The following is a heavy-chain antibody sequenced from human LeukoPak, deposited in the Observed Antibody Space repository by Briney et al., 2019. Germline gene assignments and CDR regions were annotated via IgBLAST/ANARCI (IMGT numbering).Heavy chain of an antibody. CDR3: AKDRGFVEHFPFFY. J-gene: IGHJ4*02. CDR1: GFTFSTYA. CDR2: ISGSGGST. D-gene: IGHD3-3*02. Sequence: PGGSLRLSCAASGFTFSTYAMSWVRQTPGKGLEWVSAISGSGGSTYYADSVKGRFTISRDNSKNTLYLQMNSLRAEDTAVYYCAKDRGFVEHFPFFYWGQGTLVTVSS. V-gene: IGHV3-23*01.